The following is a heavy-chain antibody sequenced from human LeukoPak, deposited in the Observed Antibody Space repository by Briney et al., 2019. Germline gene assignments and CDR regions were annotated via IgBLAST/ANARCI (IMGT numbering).Heavy chain of an antibody. CDR3: TIAAAGTYYYGMDV. J-gene: IGHJ6*02. CDR1: GGSISSSNW. V-gene: IGHV4-4*02. D-gene: IGHD6-13*01. Sequence: KTSETLSLTCAVSGGSISSSNWWSWVRQPPGKGLEWIGEIYHSGSTNYNPSLKSRVTISVDKSKNQFSLKLSSVTAADTAVYYCTIAAAGTYYYGMDVWGQGTTVTVSS. CDR2: IYHSGST.